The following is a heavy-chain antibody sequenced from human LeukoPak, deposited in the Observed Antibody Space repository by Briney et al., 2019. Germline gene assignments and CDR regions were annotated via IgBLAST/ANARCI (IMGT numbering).Heavy chain of an antibody. CDR3: ARAPITSPFYFDY. D-gene: IGHD2-2*01. J-gene: IGHJ4*02. V-gene: IGHV3-20*04. Sequence: SGGSLRLSCTASGFSFYEHGMSWVRHVPGKGLEWVSGINWSGGSTGYADPLRGRFTISRDNAKNSLYLQMDSLRAEDTALYYCARAPITSPFYFDYWGQGTLVTVSS. CDR1: GFSFYEHG. CDR2: INWSGGST.